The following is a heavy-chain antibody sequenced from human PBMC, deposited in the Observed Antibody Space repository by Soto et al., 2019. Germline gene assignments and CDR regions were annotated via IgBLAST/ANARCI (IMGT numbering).Heavy chain of an antibody. V-gene: IGHV1-18*01. D-gene: IGHD1-26*01. J-gene: IGHJ4*02. CDR3: ARERRWEPILY. CDR2: VSAYNRNT. Sequence: QVQLVQSGPEVKKPGASVKVSCKGSGYTFSNDGVTWVRQAPGQGLERLGWVSAYNRNTDYAQKFEDRATMTIDTSTNTAYLELRGLTPDDTAVYYCARERRWEPILYWGQGTL. CDR1: GYTFSNDG.